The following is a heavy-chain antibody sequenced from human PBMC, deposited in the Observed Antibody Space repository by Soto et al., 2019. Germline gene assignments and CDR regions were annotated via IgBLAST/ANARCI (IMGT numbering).Heavy chain of an antibody. CDR3: ARQGFGPRHGLVDV. V-gene: IGHV4-59*08. CDR1: GGSISSYY. D-gene: IGHD3-10*01. Sequence: QVQLQESGPGLVKPSETLSLSCTVSGGSISSYYWSWFRQSPGKRMEWIGYVHHSWGSSYNPSLQSRVAISLDTSKSQFSLKVTSVTATATAVYYCARQGFGPRHGLVDVWGQGTTVTVSS. J-gene: IGHJ6*02. CDR2: VHHSWGS.